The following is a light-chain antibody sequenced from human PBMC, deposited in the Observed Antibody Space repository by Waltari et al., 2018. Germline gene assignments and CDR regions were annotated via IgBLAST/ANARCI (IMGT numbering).Light chain of an antibody. CDR2: EVF. CDR3: SSYAGGNNYVV. Sequence: QSALTQPPSASGSPGQSVTISCTGPSSDIGGYNYVSWYQQHPGKARTLMIYEVFNRPAGVPDRFSGSQCGTTASLTVSVLQAEDEADYYCSSYAGGNNYVVFGGGTTLTVL. V-gene: IGLV2-8*01. J-gene: IGLJ2*01. CDR1: SSDIGGYNY.